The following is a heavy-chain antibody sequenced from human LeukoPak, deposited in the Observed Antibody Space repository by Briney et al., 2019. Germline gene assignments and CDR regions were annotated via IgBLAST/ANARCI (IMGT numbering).Heavy chain of an antibody. CDR1: GFTFGSYA. CDR2: ISGSGGST. CDR3: ARARSSYGYGDAFDI. V-gene: IGHV3-23*01. Sequence: GGSLRLSCAASGFTFGSYAMSWVRQAPGKGLEWVSAISGSGGSTYYADSVKGRFTISRDNSKNTLYLQMNSLRAEDTAVYYCARARSSYGYGDAFDIWGQGTMVTVSS. J-gene: IGHJ3*02. D-gene: IGHD5-18*01.